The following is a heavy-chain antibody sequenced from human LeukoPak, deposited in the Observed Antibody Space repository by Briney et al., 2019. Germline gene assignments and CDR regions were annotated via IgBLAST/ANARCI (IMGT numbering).Heavy chain of an antibody. V-gene: IGHV4-34*01. D-gene: IGHD4-17*01. CDR2: INHRGST. J-gene: IGHJ4*02. CDR3: ARGSLFYGDSSAYFDY. Sequence: MPSETLSLTCAVYSGSFSGNFWTYIRQPPGKGLEWIGDINHRGSTNYNPSLKSRVTISVDTSKNQFSLKLTSVTAADTAVYFCARGSLFYGDSSAYFDYWGQGTLVTVSS. CDR1: SGSFSGNF.